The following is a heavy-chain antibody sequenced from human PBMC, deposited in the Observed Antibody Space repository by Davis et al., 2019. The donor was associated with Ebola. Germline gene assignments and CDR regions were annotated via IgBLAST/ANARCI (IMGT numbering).Heavy chain of an antibody. V-gene: IGHV4-59*08. CDR3: ARLWGDYYDH. CDR1: GASISSNN. CDR2: IYNSGSA. Sequence: SETLSLTCTVSGASISSNNWSWLRQPPGKGLEWIGDIYNSGSANYNPSLRSRVTISLDTSANQVFLQLRSVTAADTAVYYCARLWGDYYDHWGQGSLVRVSS. J-gene: IGHJ4*02. D-gene: IGHD3-16*01.